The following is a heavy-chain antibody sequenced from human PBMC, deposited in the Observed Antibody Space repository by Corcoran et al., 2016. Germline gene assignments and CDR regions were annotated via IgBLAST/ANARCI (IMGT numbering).Heavy chain of an antibody. D-gene: IGHD3-10*01. CDR1: GFTFSSYW. CDR3: ARASYYYGSGSYYPGY. Sequence: EVQLVESGGGLVQPGGSLRLSCAASGFTFSSYWMSWVRQAPGKGLEWVANIKQDGSEKYYVDSVKGRFTISRDKAKNSLYLQMNSLRAEETAVYYGARASYYYGSGSYYPGYWGQGTLVTVSS. CDR2: IKQDGSEK. V-gene: IGHV3-7*03. J-gene: IGHJ4*02.